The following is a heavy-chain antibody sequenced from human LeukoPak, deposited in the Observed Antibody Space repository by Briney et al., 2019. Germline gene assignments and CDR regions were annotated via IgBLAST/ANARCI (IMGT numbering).Heavy chain of an antibody. CDR3: ARHDGRSGGTMGALDS. Sequence: SETLSLTCTVSGGSISSGSHHWGWFRQSPGKGLEWIGSIYDSRTIYYNPSLNSRVTISAVTSKKQFSLQLNSVTAADTAVYYCARHDGRSGGTMGALDSWGQGSLVTVSS. CDR2: IYDSRTI. CDR1: GGSISSGSHH. D-gene: IGHD4-23*01. J-gene: IGHJ4*02. V-gene: IGHV4-39*01.